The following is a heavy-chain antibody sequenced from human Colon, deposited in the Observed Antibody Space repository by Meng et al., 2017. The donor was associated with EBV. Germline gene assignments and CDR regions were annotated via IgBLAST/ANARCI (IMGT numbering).Heavy chain of an antibody. V-gene: IGHV4-30-4*01. Sequence: QVQLQEAGPGLVKPSQTLSLTCTVSGGSISSGDYYWSWIRQPPGKGLEWIGYIYYSGSTYYNPSLKSRVTISVDMSKNQFSLKLSSVTAADTAVYYCARDRGGLGAFDYWGQGTLVTVSS. CDR3: ARDRGGLGAFDY. J-gene: IGHJ4*02. CDR1: GGSISSGDYY. D-gene: IGHD5-12*01. CDR2: IYYSGST.